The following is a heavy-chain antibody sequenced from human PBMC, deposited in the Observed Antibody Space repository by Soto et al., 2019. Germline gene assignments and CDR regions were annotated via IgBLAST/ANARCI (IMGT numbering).Heavy chain of an antibody. CDR2: IKSKTDGGTT. CDR3: TTEKEYSSSYFDY. CDR1: GFTFSNAW. J-gene: IGHJ4*02. V-gene: IGHV3-15*01. Sequence: GGSLRLSCAASGFTFSNAWMSWVRQAPGKGLEWVGRIKSKTDGGTTDYAAPVKGRFTISRDDSKNTLYLQMNSLKSEDTAVYYCTTEKEYSSSYFDYWGQGTLVTVSS. D-gene: IGHD6-6*01.